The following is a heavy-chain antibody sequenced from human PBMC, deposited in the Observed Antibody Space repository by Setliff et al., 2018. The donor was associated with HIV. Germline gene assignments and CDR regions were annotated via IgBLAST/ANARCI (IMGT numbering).Heavy chain of an antibody. J-gene: IGHJ6*03. D-gene: IGHD5-18*01. CDR3: AKTIRGYISGDYMDV. V-gene: IGHV4-59*11. CDR2: VFYTGGT. CDR1: GGPITSHY. Sequence: PSETLSLTCTISGGPITSHYWSWIRQPPGKGLEWIGYVFYTGGTNYRPSLRGRVTISVDTSKNHFSLKLSSVTAADTAVYYCAKTIRGYISGDYMDVWGKGTTVTVSS.